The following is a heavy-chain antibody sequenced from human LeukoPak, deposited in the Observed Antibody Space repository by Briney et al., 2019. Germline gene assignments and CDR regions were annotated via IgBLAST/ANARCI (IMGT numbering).Heavy chain of an antibody. Sequence: TSETLSLTCTVSGGSINNYYWNWIRQPPGKGLEWIGYIYYSGSASYNPSLKSRVTISVDTSKSQFSLKLSSVTAADTAVYYCARDLARLSSTFDAFDIWGQGTMVTVSS. CDR3: ARDLARLSSTFDAFDI. V-gene: IGHV4-59*01. D-gene: IGHD6-13*01. J-gene: IGHJ3*02. CDR2: IYYSGSA. CDR1: GGSINNYY.